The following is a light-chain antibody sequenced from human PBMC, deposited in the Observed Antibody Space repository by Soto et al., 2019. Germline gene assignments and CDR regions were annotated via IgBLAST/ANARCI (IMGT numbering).Light chain of an antibody. J-gene: IGLJ1*01. CDR3: GTWDSSLSAGQV. V-gene: IGLV1-51*01. Sequence: QSVLAQPPSVSAAPGQKVTISCSGSSSNIGENYVSWYQQLPGTAPKLLIYDNNTRPSGIPDRFSGSKSGTSATLGITGLQTGDEADYYSGTWDSSLSAGQVVGTVTNVTVL. CDR2: DNN. CDR1: SSNIGENY.